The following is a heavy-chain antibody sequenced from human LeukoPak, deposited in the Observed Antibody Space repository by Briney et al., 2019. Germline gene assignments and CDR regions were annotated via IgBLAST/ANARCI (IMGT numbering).Heavy chain of an antibody. CDR1: GGSISSYY. J-gene: IGHJ4*02. CDR2: IYYSGST. CDR3: ARGRGYDFWSGSFDY. D-gene: IGHD3-3*01. Sequence: PSETLSLTCTVSGGSISSYYWSWIRQPPGKGLEWIGYIYYSGSTNYNPSLKSRVTIPVGTSKNQFSLKLSSVTAADTAVYYCARGRGYDFWSGSFDYWGQGTLVTVSS. V-gene: IGHV4-59*01.